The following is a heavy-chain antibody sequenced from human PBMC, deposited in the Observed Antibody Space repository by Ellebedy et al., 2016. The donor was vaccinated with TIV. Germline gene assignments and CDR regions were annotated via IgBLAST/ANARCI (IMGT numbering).Heavy chain of an antibody. Sequence: SVKVSCKASGVTFSGSGISWVRQAPGQGLEWIGGIIAIFGTTKYAQKFQGRVTITADQMTTTSHMELSGLRFEHTAVYYCARHIGYSNGPSEYWGQGSLVTVSS. D-gene: IGHD6-19*01. CDR3: ARHIGYSNGPSEY. CDR1: GVTFSGSG. CDR2: IIAIFGTT. V-gene: IGHV1-69*13. J-gene: IGHJ4*02.